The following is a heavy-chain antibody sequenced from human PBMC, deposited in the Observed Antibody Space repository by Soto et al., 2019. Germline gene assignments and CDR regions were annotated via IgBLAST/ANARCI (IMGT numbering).Heavy chain of an antibody. CDR1: GFSLSTSGVG. CDR2: IYWDDDK. CDR3: AHRSHPTLALEY. Sequence: SGPTLVNPTQTLTLTCTFSGFSLSTSGVGVGWIRQPPGKALEWLALIYWDDDKRYSPSLKSRLTIIKDTSKNQVVLTMTNMDPVDTATYFCAHRSHPTLALEYWGQGTLVTVSS. D-gene: IGHD1-1*01. V-gene: IGHV2-5*02. J-gene: IGHJ4*02.